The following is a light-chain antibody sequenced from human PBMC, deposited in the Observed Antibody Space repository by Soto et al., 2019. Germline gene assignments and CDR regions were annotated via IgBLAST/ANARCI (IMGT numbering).Light chain of an antibody. CDR3: SLYTSSDTPYV. J-gene: IGLJ1*01. V-gene: IGLV2-14*01. CDR1: SSDVGAYDY. CDR2: VVS. Sequence: QSALTQPASVSGSPGQSITICCTGTSSDVGAYDYVSWYQQHPDKAPKLIISVVSNRPSGVSNRFSGSKSGNKASLTISGLQAEDEADYYCSLYTSSDTPYVFGTGTKLTVL.